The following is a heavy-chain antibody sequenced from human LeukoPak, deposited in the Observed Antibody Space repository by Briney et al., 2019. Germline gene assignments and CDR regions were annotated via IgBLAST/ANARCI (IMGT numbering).Heavy chain of an antibody. D-gene: IGHD6-19*01. V-gene: IGHV1-3*04. Sequence: ASVKVSCKASGYMFNLYAMHWVRQAPGQRPEWMGWINTGNGNTDSSQNLQGRVTITRDSAATTAYMEMSSLTPEDTAVYYCARGGGTDWYEGFFEYWGQGTLVTVSS. CDR3: ARGGGTDWYEGFFEY. CDR1: GYMFNLYA. CDR2: INTGNGNT. J-gene: IGHJ4*02.